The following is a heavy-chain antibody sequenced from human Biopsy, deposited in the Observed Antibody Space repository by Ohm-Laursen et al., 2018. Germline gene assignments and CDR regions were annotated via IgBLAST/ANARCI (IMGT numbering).Heavy chain of an antibody. CDR1: GFTFDDYT. CDR3: AREGGVSSFGLAV. D-gene: IGHD3-16*01. Sequence: SLRLSCAATGFTFDDYTMHWVRQIPGKGLEWVSLISWDGSRTYYADSVRGRFTISRDNAKNCLYPQMNSLRTQDTALYYCAREGGVSSFGLAVWALGTTATASS. V-gene: IGHV3-43*01. J-gene: IGHJ6*02. CDR2: ISWDGSRT.